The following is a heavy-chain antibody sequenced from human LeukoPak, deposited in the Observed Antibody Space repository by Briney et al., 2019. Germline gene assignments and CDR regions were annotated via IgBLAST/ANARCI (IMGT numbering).Heavy chain of an antibody. V-gene: IGHV3-21*01. D-gene: IGHD3-10*01. Sequence: GGSLRLSCAASGFTFSSYSMNWVRQAPGKGLEWVSSISSSSSYIYYADSVKGRFTISRDNAKNSLCPQMNSLRAEDTAVYYCARVQSEITMVRGVIKYYYYGMDVWGKGTTVTVSS. CDR1: GFTFSSYS. J-gene: IGHJ6*04. CDR3: ARVQSEITMVRGVIKYYYYGMDV. CDR2: ISSSSSYI.